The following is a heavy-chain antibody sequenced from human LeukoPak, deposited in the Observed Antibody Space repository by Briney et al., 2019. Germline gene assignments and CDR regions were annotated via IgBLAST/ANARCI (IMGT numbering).Heavy chain of an antibody. D-gene: IGHD2-21*01. CDR1: GFTFSNYW. Sequence: GGSLRLSCAASGFTFSNYWMHWVRQVPGKGLVWVSRIQSDRSTARYADSVQGRFTISRDNAKNTLYLQMNSLRAEDTAVYYCXRDXXXISIATYALDVWGQGTAVIVAS. J-gene: IGHJ6*02. V-gene: IGHV3-74*01. CDR2: IQSDRSTA. CDR3: XRDXXXISIATYALDV.